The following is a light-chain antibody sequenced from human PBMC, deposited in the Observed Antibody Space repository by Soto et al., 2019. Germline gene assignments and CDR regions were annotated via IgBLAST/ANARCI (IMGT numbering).Light chain of an antibody. V-gene: IGKV3-20*01. CDR3: QQYGSSPPLT. Sequence: EIVLTHSPATLSLSPGERATLSCRASQSVSSYLAWYQQKPGQAPRLLIYDASNRATGIPDRFSGSGSGTDFTLTISRLEPEDFAVYYCQQYGSSPPLTFGGGTKVDIK. J-gene: IGKJ4*01. CDR2: DAS. CDR1: QSVSSY.